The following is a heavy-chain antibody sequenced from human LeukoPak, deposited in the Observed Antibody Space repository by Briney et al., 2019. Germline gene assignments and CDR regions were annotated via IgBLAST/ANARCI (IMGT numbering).Heavy chain of an antibody. D-gene: IGHD5-12*01. Sequence: SSETLSLTCTVSGDSISRSNYYWGWIRQPPGKGLEWIGSIYYSGSTYYNPSLKSRVTISADTSKNQFSLKLSSVTAADTAVYYCASALATLEYFQHWGRGTLVTVSS. CDR1: GDSISRSNYY. J-gene: IGHJ1*01. CDR3: ASALATLEYFQH. V-gene: IGHV4-39*07. CDR2: IYYSGST.